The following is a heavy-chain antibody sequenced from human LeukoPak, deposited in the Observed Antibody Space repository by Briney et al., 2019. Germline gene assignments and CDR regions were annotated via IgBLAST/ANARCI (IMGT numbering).Heavy chain of an antibody. CDR1: GYTFIDYY. D-gene: IGHD3-22*01. V-gene: IGHV1-2*02. Sequence: ASVHVSFKASGYTFIDYYMHWVRQAPGQGLEWMGWINPNSGATNYAQNFQGRVTMTRDTSINTAYMELSRLRSDDTAVYYCARVAYFYDSSGYYYSDYWGQGTLVTVSS. J-gene: IGHJ4*02. CDR2: INPNSGAT. CDR3: ARVAYFYDSSGYYYSDY.